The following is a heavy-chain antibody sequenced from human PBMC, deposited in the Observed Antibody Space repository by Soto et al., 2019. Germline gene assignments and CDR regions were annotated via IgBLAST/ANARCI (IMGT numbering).Heavy chain of an antibody. CDR3: ALKLEWSDVNWFDP. J-gene: IGHJ5*02. D-gene: IGHD3-3*01. V-gene: IGHV2-5*01. Sequence: GSGPTLVNPTQTLTLTCTFSGFSLSTSGVGVGWIRQPPGKALEWLALIYWNDDKRYSPSLKSRLTITKDTSKNQVVLTMTNMDPVDTATYYCALKLEWSDVNWFDPWGQGTLVTVSS. CDR1: GFSLSTSGVG. CDR2: IYWNDDK.